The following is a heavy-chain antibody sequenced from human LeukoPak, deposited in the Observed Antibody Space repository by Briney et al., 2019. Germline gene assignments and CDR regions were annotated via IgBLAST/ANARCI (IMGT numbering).Heavy chain of an antibody. J-gene: IGHJ3*02. Sequence: GGSLRLSCAASGFTFSSYAMSWVRQAPGKGLEWVSAIGGSGGSTYYADSVKGRFTISRDNSKNTLYLQMNSLRAEDTAVYYCAKPNSGYTAFHIWGQGTMVTVSS. D-gene: IGHD3-22*01. CDR1: GFTFSSYA. V-gene: IGHV3-23*01. CDR2: IGGSGGST. CDR3: AKPNSGYTAFHI.